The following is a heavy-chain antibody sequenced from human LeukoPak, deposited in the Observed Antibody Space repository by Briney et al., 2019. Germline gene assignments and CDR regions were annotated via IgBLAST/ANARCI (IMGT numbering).Heavy chain of an antibody. D-gene: IGHD6-13*01. CDR1: GFTFSSYG. CDR2: LWYDGSNK. CDR3: AREGIAAAGKGPYYFDY. V-gene: IGHV3-33*01. J-gene: IGHJ4*02. Sequence: GRSLRLSCAASGFTFSSYGMHWVRQAPGKGLGGVAVLWYDGSNKNYADSVKGRFTISRDNSKNTLYLQMNSLRAEDTAVYYCAREGIAAAGKGPYYFDYWGQGTLVTVSS.